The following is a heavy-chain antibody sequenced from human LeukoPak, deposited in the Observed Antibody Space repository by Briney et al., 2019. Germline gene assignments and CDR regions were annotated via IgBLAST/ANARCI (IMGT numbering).Heavy chain of an antibody. J-gene: IGHJ4*02. Sequence: PSETLSLTCTVSSGSISSGDYYWSWIRQPPGKGLEWIGYIYYSGSTYYNPSLKSRVTIAVDTSKNQFSLKLSSVTAADTAVYYCARLMITFGGVIAPFDYWGQGTLVTVSS. V-gene: IGHV4-30-4*08. CDR2: IYYSGST. CDR3: ARLMITFGGVIAPFDY. D-gene: IGHD3-16*02. CDR1: SGSISSGDYY.